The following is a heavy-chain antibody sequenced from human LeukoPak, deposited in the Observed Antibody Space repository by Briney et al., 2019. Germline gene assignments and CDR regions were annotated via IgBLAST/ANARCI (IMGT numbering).Heavy chain of an antibody. Sequence: ASVKVSCKASGYTFTGYYMHWVRQAPGQGLEWMGWINPNSGGTNYAQKFQGRVTMTRDTSISTAHMELSRLRSDDTAVYYCARGTRGAIVGATKPMFFDPWGQGTLVTVSS. CDR3: ARGTRGAIVGATKPMFFDP. V-gene: IGHV1-2*02. D-gene: IGHD1-26*01. CDR1: GYTFTGYY. CDR2: INPNSGGT. J-gene: IGHJ5*02.